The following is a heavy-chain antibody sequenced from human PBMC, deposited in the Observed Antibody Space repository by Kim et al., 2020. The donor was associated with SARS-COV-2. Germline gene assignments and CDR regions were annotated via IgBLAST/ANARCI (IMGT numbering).Heavy chain of an antibody. CDR3: ARDGNTFGGVIATYYYYGMDV. V-gene: IGHV3-48*03. J-gene: IGHJ6*02. CDR2: ISSSGSTI. Sequence: GGSLRLSCAASGFTFSSYEMNWVRQAPGKGLEWVSYISSSGSTIYYADSVKGRFTISRDNAKNSLYLQMNSLRAEDTAVYYCARDGNTFGGVIATYYYYGMDVWGQGTTVTVSS. D-gene: IGHD3-16*02. CDR1: GFTFSSYE.